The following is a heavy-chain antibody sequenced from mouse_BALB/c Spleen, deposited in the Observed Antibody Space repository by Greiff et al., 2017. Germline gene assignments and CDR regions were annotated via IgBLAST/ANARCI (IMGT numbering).Heavy chain of an antibody. V-gene: IGHV1S56*01. CDR2: IYPGNFNT. J-gene: IGHJ4*01. CDR1: GYTFTSYY. Sequence: QVQLQQSGPELVKPGASVRISCKASGYTFTSYYIHWVKQRPGQGLEWIGWIYPGNFNTKYNEKFKGKATLTADKSSSTAYMQLSSLTSEDSAVYFCARSTMIPSYAMDYWGQGTSVTVSS. CDR3: ARSTMIPSYAMDY. D-gene: IGHD2-4*01.